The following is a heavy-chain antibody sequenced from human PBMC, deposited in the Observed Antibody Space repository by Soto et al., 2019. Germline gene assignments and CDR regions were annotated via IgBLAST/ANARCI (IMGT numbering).Heavy chain of an antibody. CDR1: GYSFTSYW. V-gene: IGHV5-51*01. J-gene: IGHJ6*02. CDR2: IYPGDSDT. Sequence: GESLKISCKGSGYSFTSYWIGWARQMPGKGLEWMGIIYPGDSDTRYSPSFQGQVTISADKSISTAYLQWSSLKASDTAMYYCARAEGDYYYGMDVWGQGXTVTVSS. CDR3: ARAEGDYYYGMDV.